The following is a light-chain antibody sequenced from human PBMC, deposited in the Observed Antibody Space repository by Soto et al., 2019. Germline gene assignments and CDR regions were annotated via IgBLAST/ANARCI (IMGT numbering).Light chain of an antibody. CDR1: SSNIGAGYD. V-gene: IGLV1-40*01. CDR3: QSYDSSLSGYVV. Sequence: QSVLTQPPSVSGAPGQRVTISCTGSSSNIGAGYDVHWYQQLPGTAPRLLISGNSNRPSGVPDRFSGSKSGTSASLAITGLQAEDEAEYYCQSYDSSLSGYVVFGGGTKLTVL. J-gene: IGLJ2*01. CDR2: GNS.